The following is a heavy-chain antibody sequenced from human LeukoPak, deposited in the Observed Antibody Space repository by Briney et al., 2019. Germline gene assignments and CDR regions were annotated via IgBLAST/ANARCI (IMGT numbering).Heavy chain of an antibody. Sequence: PSETLSLTCTVSGVSISSSSYYWGWIRQPPGKGLEWIGSIYYSGSTYYDPSLKSRVTISVDTSKNQFSLKLSSVTAADTDVYYCARGPDFWSGDHRGNWGQGTLVTVSS. CDR2: IYYSGST. CDR1: GVSISSSSYY. D-gene: IGHD3-3*01. J-gene: IGHJ4*02. V-gene: IGHV4-39*07. CDR3: ARGPDFWSGDHRGN.